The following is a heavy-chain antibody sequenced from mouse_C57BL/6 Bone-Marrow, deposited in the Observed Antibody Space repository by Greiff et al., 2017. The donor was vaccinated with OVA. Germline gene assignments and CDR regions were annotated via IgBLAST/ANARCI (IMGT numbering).Heavy chain of an antibody. J-gene: IGHJ3*01. CDR2: INPSTGGT. CDR3: ARGGTSPFAY. Sequence: VQLQQSGPELVKPRASVTISCKASGYSFTGYYMNWVKQSPEKSLEWIGEINPSTGGTTYNQKFKAKATLTVDKSSSTAYMQLKSLTSEDSAVYYCARGGTSPFAYWGQGTLVTVSA. CDR1: GYSFTGYY. D-gene: IGHD4-1*01. V-gene: IGHV1-42*01.